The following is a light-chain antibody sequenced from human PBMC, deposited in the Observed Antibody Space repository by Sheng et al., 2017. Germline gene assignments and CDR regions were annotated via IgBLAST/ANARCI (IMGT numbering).Light chain of an antibody. CDR1: QNIGTY. CDR2: DVF. Sequence: EIVLTQSPGILSLSPGERAILSCRASQNIGTYLAWYQQKPGQAPRLLIFDVFNRASGIPARFSGSGSGTDFTLTISSLAPEDSAVYYCQQRTDWSFTFGPGTKVDIK. J-gene: IGKJ3*01. V-gene: IGKV3-11*01. CDR3: QQRTDWSFT.